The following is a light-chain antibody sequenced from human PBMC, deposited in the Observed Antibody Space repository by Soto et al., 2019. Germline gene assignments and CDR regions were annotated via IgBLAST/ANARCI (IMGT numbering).Light chain of an antibody. CDR2: GAS. Sequence: EIVLTQSPGTLSLSPGERATLSCRASQSGYKNFLAWYQQKPGQAPRLLINGASNRATGIPDRFSGGVSGTYFASTTGTLGPQDFSVYFCQEDGSSPPPFGGGIKVVIK. CDR3: QEDGSSPPP. CDR1: QSGYKNF. J-gene: IGKJ4*02. V-gene: IGKV3-20*01.